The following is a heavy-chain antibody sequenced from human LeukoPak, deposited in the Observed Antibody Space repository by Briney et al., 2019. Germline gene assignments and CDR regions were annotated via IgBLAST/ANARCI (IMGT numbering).Heavy chain of an antibody. V-gene: IGHV3-30-3*01. CDR3: ARDLAGYDRHFGY. CDR1: GFTFSSYA. D-gene: IGHD3-16*01. J-gene: IGHJ4*02. Sequence: PGGSLRLSCAASGFTFSSYAMHWVRQAPGKGLEWVAVISYDGSNKYYADSVKGRFTISRDNSKNTLYLQMNSLRAEDTAVYYCARDLAGYDRHFGYWGQGTLVTVSS. CDR2: ISYDGSNK.